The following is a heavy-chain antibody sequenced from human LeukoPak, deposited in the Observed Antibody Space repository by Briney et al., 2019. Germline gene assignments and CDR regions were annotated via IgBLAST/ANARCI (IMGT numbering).Heavy chain of an antibody. CDR1: GYTFTGYY. J-gene: IGHJ5*02. D-gene: IGHD3-9*01. V-gene: IGHV1-2*02. Sequence: ASVKVSCKASGYTFTGYYVHWVRQAPGQGLEWMGWINPNSGGTNYAQKFQGRVTMTRDTSISTAYMELSRLRSDDTAVYYCARVALRYFDWLENWGQGTLVTVSS. CDR2: INPNSGGT. CDR3: ARVALRYFDWLEN.